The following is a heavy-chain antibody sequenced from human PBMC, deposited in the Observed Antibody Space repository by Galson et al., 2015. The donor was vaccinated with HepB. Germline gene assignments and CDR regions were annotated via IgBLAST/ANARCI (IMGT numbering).Heavy chain of an antibody. CDR1: GFTFSSYS. D-gene: IGHD6-19*01. Sequence: SLRLSCAASGFTFSSYSMNWVRQAPGKGLEWVSSISSSSSYIYYADSVKGRFTISRDNAKNSLYLQMNSLRAEETAVYYCARTLVAGINDAFDIWGQGTMVTVSS. V-gene: IGHV3-21*01. J-gene: IGHJ3*02. CDR3: ARTLVAGINDAFDI. CDR2: ISSSSSYI.